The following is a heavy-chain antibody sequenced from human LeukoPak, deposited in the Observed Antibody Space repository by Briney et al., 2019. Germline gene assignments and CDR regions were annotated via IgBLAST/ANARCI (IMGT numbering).Heavy chain of an antibody. CDR2: ISYSGST. CDR1: GGSISSYY. D-gene: IGHD3-10*01. Sequence: SETLSLTCTVSGGSISSYYWSWIRQPPGKGLEWIGSISYSGSTNYSPSLKSRVTISVDTSKNQFSLKLISVTAADTAVYYCARVDSGSHHYWGQGTLVTVSS. V-gene: IGHV4-59*01. J-gene: IGHJ4*02. CDR3: ARVDSGSHHY.